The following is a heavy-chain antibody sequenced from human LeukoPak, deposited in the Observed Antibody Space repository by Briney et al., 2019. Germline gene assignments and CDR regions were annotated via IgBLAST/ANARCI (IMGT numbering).Heavy chain of an antibody. Sequence: ASVKVSCKASGYTFTGYYMHWVRQAPGQGLEWMGRINPNSGGTNYAQKFQGRVTMTRDTSISTAYMELRSLRSDDTAVYYCARDEGYSNYAGDWGQGTLVTVSS. CDR3: ARDEGYSNYAGD. D-gene: IGHD4-11*01. CDR2: INPNSGGT. J-gene: IGHJ4*02. V-gene: IGHV1-2*06. CDR1: GYTFTGYY.